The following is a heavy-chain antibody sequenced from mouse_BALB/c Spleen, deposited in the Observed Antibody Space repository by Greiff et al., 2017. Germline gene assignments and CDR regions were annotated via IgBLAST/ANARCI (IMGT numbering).Heavy chain of an antibody. CDR2: IWAGGST. D-gene: IGHD4-1*01. J-gene: IGHJ4*01. Sequence: VKVEESGPGLVAPSQSLSITCTVSGFSLTSYGVHWARQPPGKGLEWLGVIWAGGSTNYNSALMSRLSISKDNSKSQVFLKMNSLQTDDTAMYYCARELGPFYAMDYWGQGTSVTVSS. CDR1: GFSLTSYG. V-gene: IGHV2-9*02. CDR3: ARELGPFYAMDY.